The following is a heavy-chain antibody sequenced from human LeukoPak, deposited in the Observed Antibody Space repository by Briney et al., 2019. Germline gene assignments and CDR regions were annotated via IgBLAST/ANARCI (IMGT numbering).Heavy chain of an antibody. V-gene: IGHV3-9*01. CDR1: GFTFDDYA. CDR2: ISWNSGSI. J-gene: IGHJ4*02. D-gene: IGHD5-24*01. CDR3: AKSLTSPLYTYRSGYFDY. Sequence: GGSLRLPCAASGFTFDDYAMHWVRQAPGKGLEWVSGISWNSGSIGYADSVKGRFTISRDNAKNSLYLQMNSLRAEDTALYYCAKSLTSPLYTYRSGYFDYWGQGTLVTVSS.